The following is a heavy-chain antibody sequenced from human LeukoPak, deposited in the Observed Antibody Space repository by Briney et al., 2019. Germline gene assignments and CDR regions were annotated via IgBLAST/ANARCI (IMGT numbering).Heavy chain of an antibody. CDR1: GYTFTSYD. Sequence: ASVKVSCKASGYTFTSYDINWVRQATGQGLEWMGWMNPNSGNTGYAQKFQGRVTMTRNTSISTAYMELSSLRSEDTAVYYCARSVSSGYYLDYWGQETLVTVSS. CDR2: MNPNSGNT. J-gene: IGHJ4*02. CDR3: ARSVSSGYYLDY. V-gene: IGHV1-8*01. D-gene: IGHD3-22*01.